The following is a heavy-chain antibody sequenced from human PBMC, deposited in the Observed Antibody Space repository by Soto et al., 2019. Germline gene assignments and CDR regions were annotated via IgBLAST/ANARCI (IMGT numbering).Heavy chain of an antibody. CDR3: ATQPGGGGY. J-gene: IGHJ4*02. Sequence: EVQLVESGGGLIQPGGSLRLSCAVSGFTVSNNYMSWVRQAPGKGLEGVSVIYSGGYTAYGDSVKGRFTISRDKSKNTLFLQQKTRGPRDPAVYYGATQPGGGGYWGQGTLVTVSS. CDR1: GFTVSNNY. CDR2: IYSGGYT. V-gene: IGHV3-53*01. D-gene: IGHD3-10*01.